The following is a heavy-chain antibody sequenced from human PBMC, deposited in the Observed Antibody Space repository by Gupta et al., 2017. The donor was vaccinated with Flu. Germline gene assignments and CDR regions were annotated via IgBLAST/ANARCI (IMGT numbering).Heavy chain of an antibody. J-gene: IGHJ4*02. D-gene: IGHD6-13*01. Sequence: LEWVSSISWNTATIAYADSVKGRFTISRDNAKNTLYLQMNSLTAEDTAFYFCAKDSLSSSWALFDFWGQGTLVTVSS. CDR2: ISWNTATI. V-gene: IGHV3-9*01. CDR3: AKDSLSSSWALFDF.